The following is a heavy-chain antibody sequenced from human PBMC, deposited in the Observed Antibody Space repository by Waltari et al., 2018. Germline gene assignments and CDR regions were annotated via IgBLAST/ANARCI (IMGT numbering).Heavy chain of an antibody. CDR2: IIPIVGIA. V-gene: IGHV1-69*12. D-gene: IGHD3-10*01. Sequence: QVQLVQSGAEVKKPGSSVKVSCKASGGTFSSYAISWVRQAPGQGLEWMGGIIPIVGIANYAQKCQGRVTITADESTSTAYMELSSLRSEDTAVYYCAGGLPGGSGAPNYYYYYYMDVWGKGTTVTVSS. J-gene: IGHJ6*03. CDR3: AGGLPGGSGAPNYYYYYYMDV. CDR1: GGTFSSYA.